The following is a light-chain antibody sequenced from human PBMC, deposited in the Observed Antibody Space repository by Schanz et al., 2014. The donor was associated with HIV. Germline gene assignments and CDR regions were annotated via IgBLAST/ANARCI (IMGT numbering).Light chain of an antibody. CDR3: SSYTSSSTWV. J-gene: IGLJ3*02. V-gene: IGLV2-14*03. CDR1: SSDVGGYNY. Sequence: QSALTQPASVSGTPGQSITISCTGSSSDVGGYNYVSWYQQHPGKPPKLMVYDVTDRPSGVSNRFSGSKSGNTASLTISGLRAEDEADYYCSSYTSSSTWVFGGGTKLTVL. CDR2: DVT.